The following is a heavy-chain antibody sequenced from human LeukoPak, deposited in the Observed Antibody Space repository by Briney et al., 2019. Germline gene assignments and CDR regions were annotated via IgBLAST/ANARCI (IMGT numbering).Heavy chain of an antibody. Sequence: GGSLRLSCAASGFTFSSYSMNWVRQAPGKGLGWVSSISSSSSYIYYADSVKGRFTISRDNAKNSLYLQMNSLRAEDTAVYYCARGASSPVVVPAAIDAFDIWGQGTMVTVSS. V-gene: IGHV3-21*01. CDR2: ISSSSSYI. CDR1: GFTFSSYS. CDR3: ARGASSPVVVPAAIDAFDI. J-gene: IGHJ3*02. D-gene: IGHD2-2*01.